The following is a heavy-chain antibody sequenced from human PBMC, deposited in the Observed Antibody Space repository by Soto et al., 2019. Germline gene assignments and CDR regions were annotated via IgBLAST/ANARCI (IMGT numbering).Heavy chain of an antibody. J-gene: IGHJ6*02. Sequence: EVQLVESGGGLVQPGGSLRLSCVDSGFTFSSYWMSWVRQAPVKGLEWVGNIKQDGSEENYVDSLKGRFTISRDNANNSMYLQMNSLRVEDTAVYYCARIAATGRGWDVWGQGTTVVVSS. V-gene: IGHV3-7*01. CDR3: ARIAATGRGWDV. CDR2: IKQDGSEE. D-gene: IGHD6-13*01. CDR1: GFTFSSYW.